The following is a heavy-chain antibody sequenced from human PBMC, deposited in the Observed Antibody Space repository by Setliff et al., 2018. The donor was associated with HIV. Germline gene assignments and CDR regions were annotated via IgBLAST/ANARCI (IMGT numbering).Heavy chain of an antibody. J-gene: IGHJ5*02. Sequence: PSETLSLTCNVSGFSFRNSFYNWGWIRQPPGKGLEWIGTIYYSGTTYYNPSLKSRVTMSIDTSQNQFSLKLISVTATDTAVYYCARHRYSSSINWFDPWGQGTLVTVSS. CDR2: IYYSGTT. CDR1: GFSFRNSFYN. D-gene: IGHD6-13*01. V-gene: IGHV4-39*01. CDR3: ARHRYSSSINWFDP.